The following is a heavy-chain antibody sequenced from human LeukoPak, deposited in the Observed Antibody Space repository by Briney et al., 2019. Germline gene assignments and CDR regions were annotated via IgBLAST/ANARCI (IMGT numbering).Heavy chain of an antibody. CDR3: ARDLEHCDSTSCRNWFDP. CDR1: GGSISTYH. V-gene: IGHV4-4*07. CDR2: LYTSGST. D-gene: IGHD2-2*01. Sequence: SETLSLTCTVSGGSISTYHWSWIRQPAGKGLEWIGRLYTSGSTSYNPSLKSRVTISIDKSKSQFSLNLSSVTAADTAVYYCARDLEHCDSTSCRNWFDPWGQGTLVTVSS. J-gene: IGHJ5*02.